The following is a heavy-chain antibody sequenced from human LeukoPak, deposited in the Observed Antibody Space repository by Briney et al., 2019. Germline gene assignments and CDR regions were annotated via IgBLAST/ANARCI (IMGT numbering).Heavy chain of an antibody. Sequence: SVKVSCKASGGTFSSYAISWVRQAPGQGLEWMGGIIPIFGTANYAQKFQGRVTITADKSTSTAYMELSSLRSEDTAVYYCARDQGCSSTSCHDGWFDPWGQGTLVTVSS. J-gene: IGHJ5*02. CDR3: ARDQGCSSTSCHDGWFDP. D-gene: IGHD2-2*01. V-gene: IGHV1-69*06. CDR1: GGTFSSYA. CDR2: IIPIFGTA.